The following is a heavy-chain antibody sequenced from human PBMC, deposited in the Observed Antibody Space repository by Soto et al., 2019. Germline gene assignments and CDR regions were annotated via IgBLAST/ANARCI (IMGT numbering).Heavy chain of an antibody. D-gene: IGHD6-19*01. CDR1: GGSISSYY. CDR2: IYTSGST. Sequence: SETLSLTCTVSGGSISSYYWSWIRQPAGKGLEWIGRIYTSGSTNYNPSLKSRVTMSVDTSKNQFSLKLSSVTAADTAVYYCARDPSGRAENWFDPWGQGTLVTVSS. J-gene: IGHJ5*02. V-gene: IGHV4-4*07. CDR3: ARDPSGRAENWFDP.